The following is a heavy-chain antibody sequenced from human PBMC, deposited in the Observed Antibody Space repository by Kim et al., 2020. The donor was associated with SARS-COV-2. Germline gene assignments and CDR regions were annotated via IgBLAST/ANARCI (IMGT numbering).Heavy chain of an antibody. V-gene: IGHV1-69*13. CDR2: IIPIFGTA. D-gene: IGHD4-17*01. CDR1: GGTFSSYA. Sequence: SVKVSCKASGGTFSSYAISWVRQAPGQGLEWMGGIIPIFGTANYAQKFQGRVTITADESTSTAYMELSSLRSEDTAVYYCASQMKTTVTSFGPLAGYWGQGTLVTVSS. J-gene: IGHJ4*02. CDR3: ASQMKTTVTSFGPLAGY.